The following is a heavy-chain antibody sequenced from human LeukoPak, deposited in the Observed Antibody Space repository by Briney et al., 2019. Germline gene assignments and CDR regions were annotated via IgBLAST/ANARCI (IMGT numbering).Heavy chain of an antibody. V-gene: IGHV4-38-2*02. Sequence: SETLSLTCTVSGYSISSGYYWGWIRQPPGKGLEWIGSGSAYYNPSLKSRVTISVDASKNQFSLKLSSVTAADTAVYYCARSSRELLPLGDYFDYWGQGTLVTVSS. CDR1: GYSISSGYY. CDR2: SGSA. CDR3: ARSSRELLPLGDYFDY. J-gene: IGHJ4*02. D-gene: IGHD1-26*01.